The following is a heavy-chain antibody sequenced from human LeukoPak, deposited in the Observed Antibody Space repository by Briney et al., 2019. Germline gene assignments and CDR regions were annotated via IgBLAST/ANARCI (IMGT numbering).Heavy chain of an antibody. CDR3: ARHSGHSSWYYGLDV. D-gene: IGHD6-13*01. J-gene: IGHJ6*02. CDR2: IIPIDDST. Sequence: SVKVSCKASEGTFSNHAFSWVRQAPGQGLEWMGGIIPIDDSTNYVQEFQDRVMITADEATNIIYMELGSLKSEDTAEYYCARHSGHSSWYYGLDVWGQGTTVIVSS. CDR1: EGTFSNHA. V-gene: IGHV1-69*13.